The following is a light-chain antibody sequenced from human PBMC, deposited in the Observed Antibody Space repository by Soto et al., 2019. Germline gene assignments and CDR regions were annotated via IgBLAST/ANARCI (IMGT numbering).Light chain of an antibody. J-gene: IGLJ2*01. CDR3: GTWDSSLSAEVV. Sequence: QSVLTQPPSVSAAPGQKVTISCSGSSSNIGNNYVSWYQQLPGTAPKLLIYDNNKRPSGIPDRFSGSKSGTSATLGITGLQTGDEADYYCGTWDSSLSAEVVLGGGTKVTVL. CDR2: DNN. V-gene: IGLV1-51*01. CDR1: SSNIGNNY.